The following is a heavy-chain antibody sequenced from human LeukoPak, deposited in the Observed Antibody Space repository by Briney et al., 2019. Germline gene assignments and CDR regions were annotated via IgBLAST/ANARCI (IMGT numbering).Heavy chain of an antibody. V-gene: IGHV3-15*01. CDR3: TTVDTAMVYYYYYYYMDV. CDR2: IKSKTDGGTT. D-gene: IGHD5-18*01. Sequence: GGSLRLSCAASGFTFSNAWMSWVRQAPGKGREWDGRIKSKTDGGTTDYAAPVKGRFTISRDDSKNTLYLQMNSLKTEDTAVYYCTTVDTAMVYYYYYYYMDVWGKGTTVTVSS. CDR1: GFTFSNAW. J-gene: IGHJ6*03.